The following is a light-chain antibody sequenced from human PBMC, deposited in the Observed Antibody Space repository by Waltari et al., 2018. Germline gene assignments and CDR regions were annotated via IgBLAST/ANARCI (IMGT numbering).Light chain of an antibody. Sequence: DLQLTQSPSFLSASVGDRVTITCRASQGINSYLAWYQQKPGKAPNLLISEASTLQSGVPSRFSGTGSETEFTLTISSLQPEDFATYFCQHLNSYPPTFGPGTIVDIK. CDR1: QGINSY. CDR3: QHLNSYPPT. V-gene: IGKV1-9*01. CDR2: EAS. J-gene: IGKJ3*01.